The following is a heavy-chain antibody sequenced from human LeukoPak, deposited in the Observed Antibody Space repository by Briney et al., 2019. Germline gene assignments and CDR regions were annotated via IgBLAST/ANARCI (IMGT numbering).Heavy chain of an antibody. CDR2: IKQDGSEK. CDR3: ARDQCSGANCQVALDY. D-gene: IGHD2-15*01. CDR1: GFTFSSYW. J-gene: IGHJ4*02. V-gene: IGHV3-7*01. Sequence: GGSLRLSCAASGFTFSSYWMSWVRQAPGKGLQWVANIKQDGSEKYYVGSVKGRFTISRDNAKNSLFLQMNSLRAEGTAVYYCARDQCSGANCQVALDYWGQGTLVTVSS.